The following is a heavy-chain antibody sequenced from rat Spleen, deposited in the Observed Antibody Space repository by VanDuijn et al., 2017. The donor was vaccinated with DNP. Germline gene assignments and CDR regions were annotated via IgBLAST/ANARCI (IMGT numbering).Heavy chain of an antibody. CDR2: ISFSGSP. V-gene: IGHV3-1*01. CDR1: GSSITSNY. Sequence: EVRLQESGPGLVKPSQSLSLTCSVTGSSITSNYWCWIRQFPGNKMEYIGHISFSGSPNYNPSLKSRISITRDTSKNLFFLQLNSVTTEDTATYYCARWGTYFDYWGQGVMVTVSS. CDR3: ARWGTYFDY. J-gene: IGHJ2*01.